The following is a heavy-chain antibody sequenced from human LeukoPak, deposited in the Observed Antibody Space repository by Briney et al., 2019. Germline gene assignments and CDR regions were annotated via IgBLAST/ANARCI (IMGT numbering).Heavy chain of an antibody. CDR2: IKSKTDGGTT. Sequence: GGSLRLSCAASGFTFSNAWMSWVRQARGKGLEWVGRIKSKTDGGTTDYAAPVEGRFTISRDDSETTLYLQMNSLKTEDTAVYYCTLYDITMVRGVTNYYYYYGMDVWGQGTTVTVSS. CDR3: TLYDITMVRGVTNYYYYYGMDV. J-gene: IGHJ6*02. V-gene: IGHV3-15*01. CDR1: GFTFSNAW. D-gene: IGHD3-10*01.